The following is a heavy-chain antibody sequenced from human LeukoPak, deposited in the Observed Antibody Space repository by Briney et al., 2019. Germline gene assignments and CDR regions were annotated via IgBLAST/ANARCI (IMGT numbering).Heavy chain of an antibody. D-gene: IGHD3-10*01. CDR3: ARGVRYYGSGSYDDY. CDR2: IIPIFGTA. J-gene: IGHJ4*02. Sequence: GASVKVSCKASGGTFSSYAISWVRQAPGQGLEWMGGIIPIFGTANYAQKFQGRVTITTDESTSTAYMELGSLRSEDTAVYYCARGVRYYGSGSYDDYWGQGTLVTVSS. CDR1: GGTFSSYA. V-gene: IGHV1-69*05.